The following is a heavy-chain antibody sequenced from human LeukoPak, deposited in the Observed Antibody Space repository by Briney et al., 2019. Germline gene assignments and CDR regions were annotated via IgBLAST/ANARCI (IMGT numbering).Heavy chain of an antibody. Sequence: SVKVSCKASGGTFSSYAISWVRQAPGQRLEWMGGIIPIFGTANYAQKFQGRVTITADESTSTAYMELSSLRSEDTAVYYCGSVVAAPGGYYYGMDVWGKGTTVTVSS. J-gene: IGHJ6*04. CDR2: IIPIFGTA. V-gene: IGHV1-69*13. CDR1: GGTFSSYA. CDR3: GSVVAAPGGYYYGMDV. D-gene: IGHD2-15*01.